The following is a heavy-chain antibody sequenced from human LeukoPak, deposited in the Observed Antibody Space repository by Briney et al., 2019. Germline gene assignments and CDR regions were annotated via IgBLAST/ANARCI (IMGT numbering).Heavy chain of an antibody. CDR3: AGDSYPGAIFGVVKNDAFDI. J-gene: IGHJ3*02. CDR1: GFTFSSYE. V-gene: IGHV3-48*03. D-gene: IGHD3-3*01. CDR2: ISNSGSTI. Sequence: GGSLRLSCAASGFTFSSYEMHWVRQAPGKGLEWVSYISNSGSTIYYADSVKGRFTISRDNAKNSLYLQMNSLRAEDTAVYYCAGDSYPGAIFGVVKNDAFDIWGQGTMVTVSS.